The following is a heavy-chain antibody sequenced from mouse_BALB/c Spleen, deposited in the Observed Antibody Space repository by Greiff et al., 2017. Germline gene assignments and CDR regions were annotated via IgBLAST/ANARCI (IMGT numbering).Heavy chain of an antibody. J-gene: IGHJ3*01. CDR3: AAHYVSWFAY. D-gene: IGHD1-1*01. CDR2: IWSGGST. Sequence: QVQLKQSGPGLVQPSQSLSITCTVSGFSLTSYGVHWVRQSPGKGLEWLGVIWSGGSTDYNSALKSRLSISKDNSKSQVFLKMNSLQTDDTAMYYCAAHYVSWFAYWGQGTLVTVSA. CDR1: GFSLTSYG. V-gene: IGHV2-4-1*01.